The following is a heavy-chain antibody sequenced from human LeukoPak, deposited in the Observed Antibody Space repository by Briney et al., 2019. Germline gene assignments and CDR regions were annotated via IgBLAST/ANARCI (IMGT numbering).Heavy chain of an antibody. V-gene: IGHV3-74*01. D-gene: IGHD6-6*01. CDR2: ISSDGSVI. J-gene: IGHJ6*02. CDR1: GVPFSASW. CDR3: ARDVTGAARSFYYYYGMDV. Sequence: GGSLRLSCAASGVPFSASWMHWVRQAPGKGLAWVSHISSDGSVIVYADSVKGRFTISRDNAKNSLYLQMNSLRAEDTAVYYCARDVTGAARSFYYYYGMDVWGQGTTVTVSS.